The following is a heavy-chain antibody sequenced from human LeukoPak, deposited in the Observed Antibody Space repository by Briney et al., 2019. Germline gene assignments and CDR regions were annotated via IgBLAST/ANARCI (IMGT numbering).Heavy chain of an antibody. Sequence: PGGSLRLSCAASGFAFSDYATTWVRQAPGKGLEWVSAISGSDGTTYYADSVKGRFTISRDNSKNTLYLQMNSLRADDTAVYYCAKYYYDSGTYSFDYWGQGTLVTVSS. CDR2: ISGSDGTT. CDR1: GFAFSDYA. J-gene: IGHJ4*02. V-gene: IGHV3-23*01. CDR3: AKYYYDSGTYSFDY. D-gene: IGHD3-10*01.